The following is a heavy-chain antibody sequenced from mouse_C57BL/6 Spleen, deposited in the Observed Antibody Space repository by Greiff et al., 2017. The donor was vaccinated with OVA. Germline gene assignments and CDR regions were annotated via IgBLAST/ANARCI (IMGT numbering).Heavy chain of an antibody. CDR2: ISYDGSN. Sequence: EVKLQESGPGLVKPSQSLSLTCSVTGYSITSGYYWNWIRQFPGNKLEWMGYISYDGSNNYNPSLKNRISITRDTSKNQFFLKLNSVTTEDTATYYCARELAYWGQGTTLTVSS. CDR3: ARELAY. CDR1: GYSITSGYY. J-gene: IGHJ2*01. V-gene: IGHV3-6*01. D-gene: IGHD4-1*01.